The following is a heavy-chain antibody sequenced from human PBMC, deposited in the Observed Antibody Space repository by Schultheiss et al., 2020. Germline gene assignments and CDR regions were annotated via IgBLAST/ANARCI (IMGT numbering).Heavy chain of an antibody. D-gene: IGHD2-2*01. Sequence: SETLSLTCTVSGGSISGYYWSWIRQPPGKGLEWIGEINHSGSTNYNPSLKSRVTISVDTSKNQFSLKLSSVTAADTAVYYCARHEGYCSSTSCYHAFDIWGQGTMVTVSS. CDR2: INHSGST. V-gene: IGHV4-34*01. J-gene: IGHJ3*02. CDR3: ARHEGYCSSTSCYHAFDI. CDR1: GGSISGYY.